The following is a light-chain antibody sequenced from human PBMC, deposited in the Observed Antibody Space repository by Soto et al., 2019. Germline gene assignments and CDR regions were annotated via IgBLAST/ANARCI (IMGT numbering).Light chain of an antibody. CDR3: QQRSNSART. Sequence: EIVLTQSPSTLSLSPGDRATLSCRASQSVSSSLAWYQQRPGQAPTLLIHDASNRATGIPARFSGSGSGKDFPLTISSLAHEDFAYYYFQQRSNSARTFGQGTKLEIK. CDR1: QSVSSS. V-gene: IGKV3-11*01. CDR2: DAS. J-gene: IGKJ2*01.